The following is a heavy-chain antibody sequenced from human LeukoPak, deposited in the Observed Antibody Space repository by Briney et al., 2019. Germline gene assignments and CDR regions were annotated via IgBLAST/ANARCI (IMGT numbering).Heavy chain of an antibody. V-gene: IGHV4-39*07. CDR2: IYYSGTT. D-gene: IGHD2-2*02. J-gene: IGHJ6*03. CDR1: GGSISSSSYY. Sequence: WETLSLTCTVSGGSISSSSYYWGWIRQPPGKGLEWIGSIYYSGTTHYSPSLESRVTISVDTSKNQFSLKLSSVTAADTAVYYCAREVQGYCSSTSCYTYYYYYMDVWGKGTTVTISS. CDR3: AREVQGYCSSTSCYTYYYYYMDV.